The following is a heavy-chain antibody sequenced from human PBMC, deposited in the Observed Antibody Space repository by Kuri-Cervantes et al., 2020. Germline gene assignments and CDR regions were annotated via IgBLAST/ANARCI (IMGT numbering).Heavy chain of an antibody. D-gene: IGHD1-1*01. CDR3: AKGESRRPATFDY. CDR2: ISSDGRST. J-gene: IGHJ4*02. Sequence: GESLKISCAASGFTFSTYWMHWVRQAPGKGLVWVSRISSDGRSTSYAGSVKGRFTISRDNAKNTLYLEMNSLTAEDTAVYYCAKGESRRPATFDYWGQGTLVTVSS. CDR1: GFTFSTYW. V-gene: IGHV3-74*01.